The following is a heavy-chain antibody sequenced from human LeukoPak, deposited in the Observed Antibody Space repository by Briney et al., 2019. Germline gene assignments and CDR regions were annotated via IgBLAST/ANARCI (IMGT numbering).Heavy chain of an antibody. CDR2: IYSGGST. Sequence: PGGSLRLSCAASGFTVSSNYMSWVRQAPGKGLEWVSVIYSGGSTYYADSVKGRFTISRDNSKNTLYLQMNSLRAEDTAVYYCARAQIEIGSRITIFGVVHYYYYYMDVWGKGTTVTVSS. CDR3: ARAQIEIGSRITIFGVVHYYYYYMDV. CDR1: GFTVSSNY. V-gene: IGHV3-53*01. D-gene: IGHD3-3*01. J-gene: IGHJ6*03.